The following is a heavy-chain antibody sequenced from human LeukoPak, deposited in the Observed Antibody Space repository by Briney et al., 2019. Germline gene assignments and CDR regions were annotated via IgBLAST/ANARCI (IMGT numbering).Heavy chain of an antibody. CDR2: IYHSGST. CDR1: GGSISSGGYY. D-gene: IGHD3-10*01. J-gene: IGHJ5*02. Sequence: SQTLSLTCTVSGGSISSGGYYWSWIRQHPGKGLEWIGYIYHSGSTYYNPSLKSRVTISVDRSKNQFSLKLSSVTAADTAVYYCARGSITMVRGVIIATNWFDPWGQGTLVTVSS. CDR3: ARGSITMVRGVIIATNWFDP. V-gene: IGHV4-30-2*01.